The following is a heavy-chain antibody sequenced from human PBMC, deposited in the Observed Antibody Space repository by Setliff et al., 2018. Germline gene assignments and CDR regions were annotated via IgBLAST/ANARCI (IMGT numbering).Heavy chain of an antibody. CDR1: GFTFDDYA. CDR3: AKGYCSSTSCYVDY. Sequence: PGGSLRLSCAASGFTFDDYAMHWVRQAPGKSLEWVSGISWNSGIVAYADSVKGRFTISRDNAKNSLYLQMNSLRAEDMALYYCAKGYCSSTSCYVDYWGQGTLVTSPQ. V-gene: IGHV3-9*03. D-gene: IGHD2-2*01. CDR2: ISWNSGIV. J-gene: IGHJ4*02.